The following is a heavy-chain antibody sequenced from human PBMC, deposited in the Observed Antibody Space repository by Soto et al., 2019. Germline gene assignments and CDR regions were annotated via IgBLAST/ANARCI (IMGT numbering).Heavy chain of an antibody. D-gene: IGHD3-16*01. Sequence: SETLSLTCTVSNDSVDNTNYFWSWIRQSPGKGLEWIGYVYYTGTTDYNPSFKSRVSMSIDTSKNQFSLKVNSLTAADTAVYFCARGGIMWAQYFFPYWGQGVTVTVYS. J-gene: IGHJ4*02. CDR2: VYYTGTT. CDR1: NDSVDNTNYF. V-gene: IGHV4-61*01. CDR3: ARGGIMWAQYFFPY.